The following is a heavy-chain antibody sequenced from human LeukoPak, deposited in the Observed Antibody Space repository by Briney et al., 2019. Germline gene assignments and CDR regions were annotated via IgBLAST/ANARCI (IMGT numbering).Heavy chain of an antibody. CDR1: GGSISSYY. Sequence: SETPSLTCTVSGGSISSYYWSWIRQPPGKGLEWIGYIYYSGSTNYNPSLKSRVTISVDTSKNQFSLKLSSVTAADTAVYYCARDRRGYSYGIDYWGQGTLVTVSS. V-gene: IGHV4-59*01. J-gene: IGHJ4*02. CDR2: IYYSGST. D-gene: IGHD5-18*01. CDR3: ARDRRGYSYGIDY.